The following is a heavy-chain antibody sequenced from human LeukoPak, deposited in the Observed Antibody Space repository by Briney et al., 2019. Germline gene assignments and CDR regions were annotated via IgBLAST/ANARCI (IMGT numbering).Heavy chain of an antibody. J-gene: IGHJ6*03. V-gene: IGHV1-2*02. Sequence: ASVKVSCKASGYTFTDYYIHWVRQAPGQGLEWMGWINPNSGGTNYAQKFQGRVTMTRDTSISTAYMELSRLRSDDTAVYYCARDRSTIFGVTNDYYYYYYYMDVWGKGTTVTVSS. CDR1: GYTFTDYY. CDR3: ARDRSTIFGVTNDYYYYYYYMDV. CDR2: INPNSGGT. D-gene: IGHD3-3*01.